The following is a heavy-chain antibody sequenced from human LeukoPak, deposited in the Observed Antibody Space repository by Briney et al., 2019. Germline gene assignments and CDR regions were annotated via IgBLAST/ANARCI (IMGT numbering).Heavy chain of an antibody. V-gene: IGHV3-53*01. CDR2: IYSGGAT. D-gene: IGHD4-17*01. Sequence: GGSLRLSCAASGFTVSTTYMNWVRQAPGKGLEWVSIIYSGGATKYADSVKGRFTISRDCSKNTLYLQMNSLRAEDTAVYYCARGSGDVIDYWGQGTLVTVSS. J-gene: IGHJ4*02. CDR3: ARGSGDVIDY. CDR1: GFTVSTTY.